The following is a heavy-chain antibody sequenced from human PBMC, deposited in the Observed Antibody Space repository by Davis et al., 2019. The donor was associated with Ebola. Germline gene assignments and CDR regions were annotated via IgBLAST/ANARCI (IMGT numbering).Heavy chain of an antibody. V-gene: IGHV3-9*01. CDR1: GFTFGDYA. CDR3: ARDSDDYSFDY. CDR2: ISWNSGSI. Sequence: GGSLRLSCIGSGFTFGDYAMTWVRQAPGKGLEWVSGISWNSGSIGYANSVKGRFTISRDNSKNTLYLQMNSLRPEDTAVYYCARDSDDYSFDYWGQGTLVTVSS. D-gene: IGHD4-11*01. J-gene: IGHJ4*02.